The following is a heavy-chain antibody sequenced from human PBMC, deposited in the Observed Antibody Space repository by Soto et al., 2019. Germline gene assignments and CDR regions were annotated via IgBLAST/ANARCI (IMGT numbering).Heavy chain of an antibody. Sequence: GGSLRLSWAASGFTLSDDYMDLVRQSTGKGLEWVGRSRNKGKSYTTEYAPSVKGRFTISRDDSKNSLYLQMNSLNTEDTAVYYCARWLSGWGDWGQGTLVTVSS. J-gene: IGHJ4*02. CDR1: GFTLSDDY. CDR2: SRNKGKSYTT. D-gene: IGHD3-16*01. V-gene: IGHV3-72*01. CDR3: ARWLSGWGD.